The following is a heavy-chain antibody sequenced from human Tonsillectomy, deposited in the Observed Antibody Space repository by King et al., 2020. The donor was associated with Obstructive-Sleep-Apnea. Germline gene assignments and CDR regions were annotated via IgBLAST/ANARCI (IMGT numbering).Heavy chain of an antibody. Sequence: VQLQESGPGLVKPSETLSLTCTVSGGSISSYYWSWIRQPPGKGLEGIGYIYYSGSTNYNPSLKSRVTISVDTSKNQFSLKLSSVTAADTAVYYCARDSHYYDSSGQRRYYFDYWGQGTLVTVSS. CDR2: IYYSGST. D-gene: IGHD3-22*01. J-gene: IGHJ4*02. CDR1: GGSISSYY. CDR3: ARDSHYYDSSGQRRYYFDY. V-gene: IGHV4-59*01.